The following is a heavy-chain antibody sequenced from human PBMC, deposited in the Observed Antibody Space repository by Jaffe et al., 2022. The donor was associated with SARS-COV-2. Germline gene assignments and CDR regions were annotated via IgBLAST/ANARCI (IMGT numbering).Heavy chain of an antibody. D-gene: IGHD3-9*01. V-gene: IGHV4-4*02. CDR1: GGSISSSNW. Sequence: QVQLQESGPGLVKPSGTLSLTCAVSGGSISSSNWWSWVRQPPGKGLEWIGEIYHSGSTNYNPSLKSRVTISVDKSKNQFSLKLSSVTAADTAVYYCARRAYYDILTGIYYYYGMDVWGQGTTVTVSS. CDR2: IYHSGST. CDR3: ARRAYYDILTGIYYYYGMDV. J-gene: IGHJ6*02.